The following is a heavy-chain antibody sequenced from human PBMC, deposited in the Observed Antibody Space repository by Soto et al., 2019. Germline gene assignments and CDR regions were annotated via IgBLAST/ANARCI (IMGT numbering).Heavy chain of an antibody. V-gene: IGHV3-53*01. CDR1: GFTVSSNY. J-gene: IGHJ4*02. Sequence: GGSLRLSCAASGFTVSSNYMSWVRQAPGKGLEWVSVIYSGGSTYYADSVKGRFTISRDNSKNTLYLQMNSLRAEDTAVYYCARDRGNSYGPVYWGQGTLVTVSS. D-gene: IGHD5-18*01. CDR3: ARDRGNSYGPVY. CDR2: IYSGGST.